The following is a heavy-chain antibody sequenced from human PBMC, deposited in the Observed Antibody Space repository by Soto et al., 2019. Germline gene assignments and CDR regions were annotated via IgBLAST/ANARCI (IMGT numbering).Heavy chain of an antibody. CDR2: IYYSESA. CDR3: ARVFRPLSSGPYFDS. CDR1: GGSISSDY. D-gene: IGHD3-22*01. V-gene: IGHV4-59*01. J-gene: IGHJ4*02. Sequence: QVQLQESGPGLVKPSETLSLTCTVSGGSISSDYWSWIRQSPGKGPEWIGYIYYSESAKYNPSLNSRVTMSVDTSKNQFSLKLNSVTAADTAVYYCARVFRPLSSGPYFDSWGRGTLVTVSS.